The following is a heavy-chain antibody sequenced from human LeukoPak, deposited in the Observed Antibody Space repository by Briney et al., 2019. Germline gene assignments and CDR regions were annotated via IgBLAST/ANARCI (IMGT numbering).Heavy chain of an antibody. Sequence: SETLSLTCTVSGGSISSYYWSWIRQPAGKGLEWIGRIYTSGSTNYNPSLKSRVTMSVDTSKNQFSLKLSSVTAADTAVYYCARHQTGRYFDWLLLPLYYMDVWGKGTTVTISS. D-gene: IGHD3-9*01. CDR1: GGSISSYY. J-gene: IGHJ6*03. V-gene: IGHV4-4*07. CDR2: IYTSGST. CDR3: ARHQTGRYFDWLLLPLYYMDV.